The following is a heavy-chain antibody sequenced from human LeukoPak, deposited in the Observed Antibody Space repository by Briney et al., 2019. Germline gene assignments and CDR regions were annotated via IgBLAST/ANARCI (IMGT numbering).Heavy chain of an antibody. J-gene: IGHJ4*02. V-gene: IGHV1-24*01. D-gene: IGHD2-15*01. Sequence: GASVKVSYKVSGYTLTELSMHWVRQAPGKGLEWMGGFDPEDGETIYAQKFQGRVTMTEDTSTDTACMELSSLRSEDTAVYYCATMEPFVVVVAELDYWGQGTLVTVSS. CDR2: FDPEDGET. CDR3: ATMEPFVVVVAELDY. CDR1: GYTLTELS.